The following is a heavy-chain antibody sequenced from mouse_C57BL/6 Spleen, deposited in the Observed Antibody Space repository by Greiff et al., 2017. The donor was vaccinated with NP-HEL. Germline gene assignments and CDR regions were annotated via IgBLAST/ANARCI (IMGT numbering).Heavy chain of an antibody. CDR3: ASFYYDYDYAMDY. V-gene: IGHV3-6*01. J-gene: IGHJ4*01. D-gene: IGHD2-4*01. Sequence: VQLQQSGPGLVKPSQSLSLTCSVTGYSITSGYYWNWIRQFPGNKLEWMGYIRYDGSNNYNPSLKNRISITRDTSKNQFFLKLNSVTTEDTATYYCASFYYDYDYAMDYWGQGTSVTVSS. CDR2: IRYDGSN. CDR1: GYSITSGYY.